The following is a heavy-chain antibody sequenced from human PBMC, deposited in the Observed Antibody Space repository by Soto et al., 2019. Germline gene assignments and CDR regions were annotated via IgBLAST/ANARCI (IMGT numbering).Heavy chain of an antibody. CDR1: GYSFNSYG. Sequence: QIHLVQSGGEVRKPGASVKVSCKASGYSFNSYGITWVRQAPGQGLEWMGWMSANNGKTNFAQKFQGRLTVTIDTSTSTSDMERRSLRPNDTAVYYCAGGPGTSWHYYFDYWGQGTQVTVLS. CDR2: MSANNGKT. CDR3: AGGPGTSWHYYFDY. J-gene: IGHJ4*02. V-gene: IGHV1-18*01. D-gene: IGHD6-13*01.